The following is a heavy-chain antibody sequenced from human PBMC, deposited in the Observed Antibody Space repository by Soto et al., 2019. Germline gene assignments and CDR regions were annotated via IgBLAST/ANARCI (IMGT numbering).Heavy chain of an antibody. CDR1: GFTFSSYA. CDR3: ARTRTDIVLGQRIAVAGPSPFSYMDV. Sequence: GGSLRLSCAASGFTFSSYAMSWVRQAPGKGLEWVSAISGSGGSTYYADSVKGRFTISRDNSKNTLYLQMNSLRAEDTAVYYCARTRTDIVLGQRIAVAGPSPFSYMDVWGKGTTVTVSS. V-gene: IGHV3-23*01. J-gene: IGHJ6*03. CDR2: ISGSGGST. D-gene: IGHD6-19*01.